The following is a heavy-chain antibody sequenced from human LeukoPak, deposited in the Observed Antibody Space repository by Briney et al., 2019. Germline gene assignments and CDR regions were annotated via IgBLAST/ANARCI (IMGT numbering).Heavy chain of an antibody. CDR1: GFTFTTFA. V-gene: IGHV3-23*01. D-gene: IGHD1-1*01. CDR2: ISGGGDKA. J-gene: IGHJ3*01. Sequence: GGSLRLSCAASGFTFTTFAITWVRQAPGKGLEWVSGISGGGDKAYYADSVNGRFTISRDNSKNTVSLQMSSLRAEDTALYYCAKDLALAGRGGGFDVWGQGTRVAVSS. CDR3: AKDLALAGRGGGFDV.